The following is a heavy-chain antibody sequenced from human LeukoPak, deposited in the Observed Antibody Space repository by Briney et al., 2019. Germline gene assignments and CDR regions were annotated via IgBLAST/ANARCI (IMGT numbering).Heavy chain of an antibody. J-gene: IGHJ4*02. CDR2: IYTSGST. D-gene: IGHD3-22*01. V-gene: IGHV4-61*02. CDR3: ARAPKYYYDNSGYSYYYFDY. Sequence: PSQTLSLTCTVSGGSISSGSYYWSWIRQPAGEGLEWIGRIYTSGSTNYNPSLKSRVTISVDTCKNQFSLKLSSVTAADTAVYYCARAPKYYYDNSGYSYYYFDYWGQGTLVTVSS. CDR1: GGSISSGSYY.